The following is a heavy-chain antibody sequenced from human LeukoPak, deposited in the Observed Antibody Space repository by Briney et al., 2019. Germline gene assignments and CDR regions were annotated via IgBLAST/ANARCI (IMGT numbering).Heavy chain of an antibody. CDR2: ISGSGGST. CDR3: AKLGGDHKYYYYYMDV. CDR1: GFTFSSYA. J-gene: IGHJ6*03. V-gene: IGHV3-23*01. D-gene: IGHD2-21*02. Sequence: GGSLRLSCAASGFTFSSYAMSWVRQAPGKGREWVSAISGSGGSTYYADSVKGRFTISRGNSKNTLYLQMNSLRAEDTAVYYCAKLGGDHKYYYYYMDVWGKGTTVTVSS.